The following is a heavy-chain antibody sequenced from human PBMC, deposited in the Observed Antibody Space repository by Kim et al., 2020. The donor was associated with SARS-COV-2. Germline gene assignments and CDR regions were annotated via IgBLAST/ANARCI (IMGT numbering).Heavy chain of an antibody. J-gene: IGHJ4*02. CDR3: ALVVAERGYYFDY. V-gene: IGHV4-34*01. CDR2: INHSGST. Sequence: SETLSLTCAVYGGSFSGYYWSWIRQPPGKGLEWIGEINHSGSTNYNPSLKSRVTISVDTSKNQFSLKLSSVTAADTAVYYCALVVAERGYYFDYWGQGTLVTVSS. CDR1: GGSFSGYY. D-gene: IGHD2-15*01.